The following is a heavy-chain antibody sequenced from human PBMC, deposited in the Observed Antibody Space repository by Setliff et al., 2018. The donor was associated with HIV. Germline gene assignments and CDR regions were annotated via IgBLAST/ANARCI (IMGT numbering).Heavy chain of an antibody. CDR2: IYYSGST. CDR1: GGSISSSSYY. V-gene: IGHV4-39*07. J-gene: IGHJ4*02. Sequence: PSETLSLTCTVSGGSISSSSYYWGWIRQPPGKGLEWIGSIYYSGSTYSNPSLKSRVTISIDTSENQFSLKVTSVTAADTAVYYCARGSIGLGSYRNAYYFDFWGQGVLVTV. CDR3: ARGSIGLGSYRNAYYFDF. D-gene: IGHD1-26*01.